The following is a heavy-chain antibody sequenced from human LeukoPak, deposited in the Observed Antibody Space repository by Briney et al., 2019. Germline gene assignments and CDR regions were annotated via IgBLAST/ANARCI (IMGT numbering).Heavy chain of an antibody. CDR1: GFTFSSYA. CDR2: ISSSSSYI. D-gene: IGHD3-22*01. J-gene: IGHJ4*02. V-gene: IGHV3-21*01. CDR3: ARTTPALGYSDY. Sequence: GGSLRLSCAATGFTFSSYAMSWVRQAPGKGREWVSAISSSSSYIYYADSVKGRFTISRDNAKNSLYLQMNSLRAEDTAVYYCARTTPALGYSDYWGQGTLVTVSS.